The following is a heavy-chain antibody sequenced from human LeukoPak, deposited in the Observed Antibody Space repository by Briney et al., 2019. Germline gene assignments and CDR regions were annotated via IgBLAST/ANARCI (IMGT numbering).Heavy chain of an antibody. J-gene: IGHJ4*02. CDR3: ARASDRLEPPDY. V-gene: IGHV4-59*01. CDR1: GGSIRNYY. CDR2: LYYSGST. D-gene: IGHD5-24*01. Sequence: SETLSLTCTVSGGSIRNYYWNWIRQPPGKGLEWIGYLYYSGSTNYNPSLKSRVTISVDTSKNQFSLKLSSVTAADTAMYYCARASDRLEPPDYWGQGTLVTVSS.